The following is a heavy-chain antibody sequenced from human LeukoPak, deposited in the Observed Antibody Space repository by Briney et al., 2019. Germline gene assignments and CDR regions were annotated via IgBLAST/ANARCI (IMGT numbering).Heavy chain of an antibody. V-gene: IGHV4-39*07. CDR1: SGSISTSNYY. CDR3: ARYDVWGSYRAFDY. CDR2: IFYSGST. J-gene: IGHJ4*02. D-gene: IGHD3-16*02. Sequence: SETLSLTCTVSSGSISTSNYYWGWVRQPPGKALEWIGNIFYSGSTYYSPSLKSRVTISVDTSKNQFSLKLSSVTAADTAVYYCARYDVWGSYRAFDYWGQGTLVTVSS.